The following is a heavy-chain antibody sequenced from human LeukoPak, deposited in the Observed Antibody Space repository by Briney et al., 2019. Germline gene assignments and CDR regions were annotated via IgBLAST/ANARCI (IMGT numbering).Heavy chain of an antibody. CDR1: GFTFSDYT. CDR3: ARTTTAMVKNGSWFES. CDR2: ISSSSSTI. D-gene: IGHD5-18*01. J-gene: IGHJ5*01. Sequence: GGSLRLSCAASGFTFSDYTMNWVRQAPGKGLEWVSYISSSSSTIYYADSVKGRFTISRDNAKNSLYLQMNSLRVEDTAVYYCARTTTAMVKNGSWFESWGQGTLVTVSS. V-gene: IGHV3-48*04.